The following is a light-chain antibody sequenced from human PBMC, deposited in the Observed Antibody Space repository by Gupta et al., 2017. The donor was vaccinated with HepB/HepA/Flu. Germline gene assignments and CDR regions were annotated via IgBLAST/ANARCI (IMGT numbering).Light chain of an antibody. CDR1: QSVSRN. V-gene: IGKV3-15*01. Sequence: EIVMTQSPATLSVSPGERATLSCRASQSVSRNLAWYQQIPGQPPRLLIYGASTRATGIPARFSGSGSGTEFTLTISSLQAEDFAVDYCQQYNTWPPALTFGGGTKVEIK. J-gene: IGKJ4*01. CDR2: GAS. CDR3: QQYNTWPPALT.